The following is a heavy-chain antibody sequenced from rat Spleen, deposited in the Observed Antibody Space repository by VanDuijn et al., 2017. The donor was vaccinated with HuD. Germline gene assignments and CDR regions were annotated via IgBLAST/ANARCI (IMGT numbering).Heavy chain of an antibody. CDR2: VTETGDKS. D-gene: IGHD4-6*01. CDR3: TRGSLGSGRLNWFVY. V-gene: IGHV5-31*01. J-gene: IGHJ3*01. CDR1: GFTFNDYW. Sequence: EVKLVESGGGLVQPGRSLKLSCAASGFTFNDYWMTWIRQAPGNGLKWVASVTETGDKSYYPDSVKGRFTLSRDNTKNTLYLQMNSLTSEDTATYYCTRGSLGSGRLNWFVYWGQGTLVTVSS.